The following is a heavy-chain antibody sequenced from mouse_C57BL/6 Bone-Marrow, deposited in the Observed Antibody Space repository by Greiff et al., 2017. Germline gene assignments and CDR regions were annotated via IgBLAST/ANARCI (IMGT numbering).Heavy chain of an antibody. J-gene: IGHJ4*01. CDR1: GFNIKDDY. V-gene: IGHV14-4*01. D-gene: IGHD2-1*01. CDR2: IDPENGDT. CDR3: TTPYGNYDAMDY. Sequence: DVKLQESGAELVRPGASVKLSCTASGFNIKDDYMHWVKQRPEQGLEWIGCIDPENGDTEYASKFQGKATITADTSSNTAYLQLSSLTSEDTAVYYCTTPYGNYDAMDYWGQGTSVTVSS.